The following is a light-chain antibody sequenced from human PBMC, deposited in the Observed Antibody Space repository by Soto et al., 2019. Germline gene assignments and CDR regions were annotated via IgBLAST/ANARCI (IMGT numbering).Light chain of an antibody. CDR3: QQYDNLPYT. V-gene: IGKV3-15*01. J-gene: IGKJ2*01. CDR2: GAS. CDR1: QSVRSN. Sequence: EIVLTQSPATLSVSPGERATLSCRASQSVRSNLAWYQQKPGQGPRLLIFGASTRATNIPARFSGSGSGTEFTLTISSLQSEDFAVYYCQQYDNLPYTFGQGTKLEIK.